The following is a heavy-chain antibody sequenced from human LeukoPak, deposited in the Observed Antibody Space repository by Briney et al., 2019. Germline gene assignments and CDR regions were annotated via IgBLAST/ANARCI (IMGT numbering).Heavy chain of an antibody. CDR1: GYTFTGYY. CDR2: INPNSGGT. J-gene: IGHJ5*02. D-gene: IGHD3-3*01. CDR3: ARDRYGSYDFRFDP. V-gene: IGHV1-2*02. Sequence: ASVKVSCKASGYTFTGYYMRWVRQAPGQGLEWMGWINPNSGGTSYAQKFQGRVTMTRDTSISTAYMELSRLRSDDTAVYYCARDRYGSYDFRFDPWGQGTLVTVSS.